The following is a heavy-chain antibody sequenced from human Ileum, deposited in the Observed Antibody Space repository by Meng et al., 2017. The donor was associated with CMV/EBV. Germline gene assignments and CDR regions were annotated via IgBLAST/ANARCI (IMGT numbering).Heavy chain of an antibody. Sequence: GESLKISCAASGFTFSSYAMSWVRQAPGKGLEWVSAISGSGGSTYYADSVKGRFTISRDNSKNTLYLQMNSLRAEDTAVYYCARAEAAAATPYYYFYSMDVWGQGTTVTVSS. D-gene: IGHD2-15*01. CDR1: GFTFSSYA. CDR2: ISGSGGST. CDR3: ARAEAAAATPYYYFYSMDV. V-gene: IGHV3-23*01. J-gene: IGHJ6*02.